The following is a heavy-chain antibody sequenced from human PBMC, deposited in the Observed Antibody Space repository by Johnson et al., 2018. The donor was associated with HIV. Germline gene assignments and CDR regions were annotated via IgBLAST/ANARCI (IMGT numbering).Heavy chain of an antibody. V-gene: IGHV3-25*05. CDR1: QFTFIIYY. CDR3: ARALSGSGYYPGAFDI. D-gene: IGHD3-22*01. CDR2: NPNGGIT. J-gene: IGHJ3*02. Sequence: VQLVESGGGLAKPAWSPRLSCGASQFTFIIYYMNCVRQASGNGLELVGQVNPNGGITYLINTVKARCTISRDSSKNTLYLQMNSRRAEDTAVYHCARALSGSGYYPGAFDIWGQGTMVTVSS.